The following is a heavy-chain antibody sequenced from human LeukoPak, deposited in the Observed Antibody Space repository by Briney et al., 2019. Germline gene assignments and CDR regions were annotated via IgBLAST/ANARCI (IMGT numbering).Heavy chain of an antibody. Sequence: GESLKISCKGSGYSFSSHWIGWVRQMSGKGPEWMGIIYPGDSDTKYSPSFQGQVTISADKSISTAYLQWSSLKASDTAMYYCARQGDSSWLNKFDYWGQGTLVTVSS. CDR2: IYPGDSDT. CDR1: GYSFSSHW. J-gene: IGHJ4*02. V-gene: IGHV5-51*01. D-gene: IGHD6-13*01. CDR3: ARQGDSSWLNKFDY.